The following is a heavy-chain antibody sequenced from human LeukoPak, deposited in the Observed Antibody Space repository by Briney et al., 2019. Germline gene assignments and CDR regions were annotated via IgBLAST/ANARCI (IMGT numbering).Heavy chain of an antibody. CDR1: GGSISSSSYY. CDR2: IYYSGST. V-gene: IGHV4-39*07. CDR3: ARGRGYSGYDPHSWFDP. J-gene: IGHJ5*02. Sequence: PSETLSLTCTVSGGSISSSSYYWGWIRQPPGKGLEWIGSIYYSGSTYYNPSLKSRVTISVDTSKNQFSLKLSSVTAADTAVYYCARGRGYSGYDPHSWFDPWGQGTLVTVSS. D-gene: IGHD5-12*01.